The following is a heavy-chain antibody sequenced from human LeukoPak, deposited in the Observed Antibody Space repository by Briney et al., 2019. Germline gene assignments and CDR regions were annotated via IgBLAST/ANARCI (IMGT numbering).Heavy chain of an antibody. Sequence: PGGSLRLSCAASGFTFSNAWMSWVRQAPGKGLEWVGRIKSKTDGGTTDYAAPVKGRFTISRDDSKNTLYLQMNSLKTEDTAVYYCTTDQLSLLWFGEPYLDRDYWGQGTLVTVSS. D-gene: IGHD3-10*01. CDR2: IKSKTDGGTT. CDR3: TTDQLSLLWFGEPYLDRDY. J-gene: IGHJ4*02. V-gene: IGHV3-15*01. CDR1: GFTFSNAW.